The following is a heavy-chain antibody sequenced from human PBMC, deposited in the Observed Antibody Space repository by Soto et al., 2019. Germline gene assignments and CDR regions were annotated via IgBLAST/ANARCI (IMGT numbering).Heavy chain of an antibody. V-gene: IGHV3-30*09. CDR1: GFRFSLYA. CDR3: SRDPGGYPLGHFKV. D-gene: IGHD2-8*02. CDR2: ISDDGNIR. Sequence: PGGSLRLSCAASGFRFSLYAMHWLRQAPGKGPEWVAVISDDGNIRKFANSVKGRFDISRDNSKSTLYLDIFSLRPEDTAVYYCSRDPGGYPLGHFKVWGQGTMVTVSS. J-gene: IGHJ3*01.